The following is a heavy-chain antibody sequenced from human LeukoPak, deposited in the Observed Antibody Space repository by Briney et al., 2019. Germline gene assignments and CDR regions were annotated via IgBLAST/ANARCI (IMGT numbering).Heavy chain of an antibody. Sequence: SETLSPTCTVAGGSISTYYWSWIRQPPGEGLEWIGYIHYSGSTNYNASLKSRVTISVDTSKNQFSLKLSSVTAADTAVYYCARLIAVAGTPYYFDYWGQGTLVTVSS. CDR3: ARLIAVAGTPYYFDY. D-gene: IGHD6-19*01. CDR1: GGSISTYY. CDR2: IHYSGST. J-gene: IGHJ4*02. V-gene: IGHV4-59*08.